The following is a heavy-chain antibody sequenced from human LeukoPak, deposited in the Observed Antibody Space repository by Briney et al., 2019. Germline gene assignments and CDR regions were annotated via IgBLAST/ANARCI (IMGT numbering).Heavy chain of an antibody. V-gene: IGHV3-30-3*01. Sequence: PGGSLRLSCAASGFTFSSFAMHWVPQAPGKGLEWVAVISYDGSNKYYADSVKGRFTISRDNSENTLYLQMNSLRAEDTAVFYCAKDMCSSTSCSRRAFDIWGQGTMVTVSS. D-gene: IGHD2-2*01. CDR3: AKDMCSSTSCSRRAFDI. CDR1: GFTFSSFA. CDR2: ISYDGSNK. J-gene: IGHJ3*02.